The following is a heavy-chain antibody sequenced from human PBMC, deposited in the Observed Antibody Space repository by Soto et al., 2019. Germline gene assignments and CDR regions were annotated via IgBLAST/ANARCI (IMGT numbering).Heavy chain of an antibody. J-gene: IGHJ4*02. CDR2: MSYDGSNK. CDR1: GFTFSSYG. CDR3: AKELPDYDSSGYRTDY. Sequence: PGGSLRLSCAASGFTFSSYGMHWVRQAPGKGLEWVAVMSYDGSNKYYADSVKGRFTISRDNSKNTLYLQMNSLRAEDTAVYYCAKELPDYDSSGYRTDYWGQGTLVTVSS. D-gene: IGHD3-22*01. V-gene: IGHV3-30*18.